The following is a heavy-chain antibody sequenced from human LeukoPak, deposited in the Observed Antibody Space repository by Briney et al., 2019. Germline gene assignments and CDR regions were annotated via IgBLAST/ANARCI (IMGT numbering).Heavy chain of an antibody. J-gene: IGHJ6*02. CDR1: GGSISSSSYH. V-gene: IGHV4-39*01. Sequence: PSETLSLTCTVSGGSISSSSYHWGWIRQPPGKGLEWIGSIYYSGSTYYNPSLKSRVTISADTSKNQFSLKLSSVTAADTAVYYCARHPRYCSGSSCYSYYYGMDVWGQGTTVTVSS. D-gene: IGHD2-15*01. CDR3: ARHPRYCSGSSCYSYYYGMDV. CDR2: IYYSGST.